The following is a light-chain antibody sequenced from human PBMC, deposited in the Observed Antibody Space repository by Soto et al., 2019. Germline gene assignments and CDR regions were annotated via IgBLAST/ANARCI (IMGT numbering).Light chain of an antibody. CDR2: KAS. CDR1: QSISTW. CDR3: QQYNSYWT. J-gene: IGKJ1*01. Sequence: DIQMTQPPSTLSASFGDRVTITCGASQSISTWLAWYQQRPGKAPKLLIYKASNLESGVPSRFIGSGSGTEFTLTIRSLKPDYFATDYCQQYNSYWTFGQGTKVDIK. V-gene: IGKV1-5*03.